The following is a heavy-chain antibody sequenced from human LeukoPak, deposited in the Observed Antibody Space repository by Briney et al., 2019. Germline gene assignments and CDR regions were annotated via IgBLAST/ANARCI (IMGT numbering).Heavy chain of an antibody. J-gene: IGHJ4*02. CDR3: ASEGTTFSSFDY. CDR1: GGSISSGSYY. Sequence: SETLSLTCSVSGGSISSGSYYWSWIRQPAGKGLEWIGRIYTSGSTNYNPSLKSRVTISVDTSKNQFSLKLNSVIATDTAVYYCASEGTTFSSFDYWGQGTLVTVSS. V-gene: IGHV4-61*02. CDR2: IYTSGST. D-gene: IGHD1-1*01.